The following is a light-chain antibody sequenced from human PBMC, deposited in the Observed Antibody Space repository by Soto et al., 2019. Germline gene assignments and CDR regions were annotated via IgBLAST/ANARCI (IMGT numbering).Light chain of an antibody. CDR1: QSVSSNY. V-gene: IGKV3-20*01. CDR3: QQYASSPALT. Sequence: DIVLTQSPGTLSLCPGERATLSCRASQSVSSNYLAWYQHRPGQAPRLLICGASSRATGIPDRFSGSGSGTDFTLTINRLEPEDFAVYYCQQYASSPALTFGGGTKVDI. J-gene: IGKJ4*01. CDR2: GAS.